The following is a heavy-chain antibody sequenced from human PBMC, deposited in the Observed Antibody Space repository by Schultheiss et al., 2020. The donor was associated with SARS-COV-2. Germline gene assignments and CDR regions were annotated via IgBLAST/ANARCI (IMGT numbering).Heavy chain of an antibody. J-gene: IGHJ4*02. D-gene: IGHD2-2*01. V-gene: IGHV1-8*01. CDR3: AKGEYYGYAYMGY. CDR1: GYTFTSYD. CDR2: MNPNSGNT. Sequence: ASVKVSCKASGYTFTSYDINWVRQATGQGLEWMGWMNPNSGNTGYAQKLQGRVTMTTDTSTSTAYMELRSLRSDDTAVYYCAKGEYYGYAYMGYWGQGTLVTVSS.